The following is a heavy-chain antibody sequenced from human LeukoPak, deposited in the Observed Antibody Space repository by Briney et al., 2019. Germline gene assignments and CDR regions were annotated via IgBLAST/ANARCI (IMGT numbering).Heavy chain of an antibody. V-gene: IGHV3-53*01. J-gene: IGHJ1*01. CDR2: IYSGGST. CDR1: GFTFSSYS. Sequence: PGGSLRLSCAASGFTFSSYSMNWVRQAPGKGLEWVSVIYSGGSTYYADSVKGRFTISRDNSKNTLNPQMNSLRAEDTAVYYCAREGSYYDHAEYFQHWGQGTLVTVSS. D-gene: IGHD3-22*01. CDR3: AREGSYYDHAEYFQH.